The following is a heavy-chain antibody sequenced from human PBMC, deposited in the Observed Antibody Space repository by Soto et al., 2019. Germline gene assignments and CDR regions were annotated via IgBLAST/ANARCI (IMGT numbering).Heavy chain of an antibody. Sequence: SETLSLTCTVSDGSINTFYWSWVRQPAGKGLGWIGRIFSSGSTSFNPSLESRVAMSVDTSKNHFSLNLSSVTAADMAVYYCAREGSYSAYNFAHGIQLWSFDFWGQGALVTVSS. J-gene: IGHJ4*02. V-gene: IGHV4-4*07. CDR1: DGSINTFY. D-gene: IGHD5-12*01. CDR3: AREGSYSAYNFAHGIQLWSFDF. CDR2: IFSSGST.